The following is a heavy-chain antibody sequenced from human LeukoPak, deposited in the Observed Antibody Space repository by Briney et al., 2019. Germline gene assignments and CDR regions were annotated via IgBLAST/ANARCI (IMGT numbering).Heavy chain of an antibody. Sequence: SETLSLTCAVSGYSISSGYYWGWIRQPPGKGLEWIGSIYHSGSTYYNPSLKSRVTISVDTSKNQFSLKLSSVTAADTAVYYCARSYGSGSPYYYMDVWGKGTTVTVSS. CDR3: ARSYGSGSPYYYMDV. CDR1: GYSISSGYY. CDR2: IYHSGST. D-gene: IGHD3-10*01. V-gene: IGHV4-38-2*01. J-gene: IGHJ6*03.